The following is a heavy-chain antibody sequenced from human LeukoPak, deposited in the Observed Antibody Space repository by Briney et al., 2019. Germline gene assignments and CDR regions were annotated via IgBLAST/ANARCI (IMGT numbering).Heavy chain of an antibody. CDR3: ANQGDGYNGGYYGMDV. CDR1: GYTFTSYY. J-gene: IGHJ6*02. D-gene: IGHD5-24*01. V-gene: IGHV1-46*01. CDR2: INPSGGST. Sequence: GASVKVSCKASGYTFTSYYMHWVRQAPGQGLEWMGIINPSGGSTSYAQKFQGRVTMTRDTSTSTVYMELSSLGSEDTAVYYCANQGDGYNGGYYGMDVWGQGTTVTVSS.